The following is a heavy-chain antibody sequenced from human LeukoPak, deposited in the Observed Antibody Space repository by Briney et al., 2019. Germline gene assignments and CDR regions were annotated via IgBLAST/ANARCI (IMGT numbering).Heavy chain of an antibody. Sequence: QAGGSLRLSCAASGFTFSNYAMHWVRRAPGKGLEWLTFIRFDGNKEDYADSVKGRFTISRDNAKNSLYLQMNSLRAEDTAVYYCARDSEKAGDYWGQGTLVTVSS. V-gene: IGHV3-30*02. CDR1: GFTFSNYA. CDR2: IRFDGNKE. D-gene: IGHD3-10*01. J-gene: IGHJ4*02. CDR3: ARDSEKAGDY.